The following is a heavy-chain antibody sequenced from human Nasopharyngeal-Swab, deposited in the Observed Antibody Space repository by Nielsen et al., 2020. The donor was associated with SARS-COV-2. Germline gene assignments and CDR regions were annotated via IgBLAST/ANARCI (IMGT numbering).Heavy chain of an antibody. CDR2: INASGGST. CDR3: AKALTPYVWGSYRYMDY. J-gene: IGHJ4*02. V-gene: IGHV3-23*01. Sequence: GESLKISCAASGFTFSTYGMRWVRQAPGKGLEWVSSINASGGSTYYADSVKGRFTISRDYSKTTLYLQMNSLRAEDTAVYYCAKALTPYVWGSYRYMDYWGQGTLVTVSS. CDR1: GFTFSTYG. D-gene: IGHD3-16*02.